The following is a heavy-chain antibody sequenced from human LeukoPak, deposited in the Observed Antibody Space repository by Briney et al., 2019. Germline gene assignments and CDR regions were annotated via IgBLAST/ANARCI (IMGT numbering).Heavy chain of an antibody. V-gene: IGHV1-2*02. D-gene: IGHD3-10*01. CDR3: ARPRGGAFSGSYFHDVFDI. CDR1: GYTFTGYY. J-gene: IGHJ3*02. CDR2: INPNSGGT. Sequence: ASVKVSCKASGYTFTGYYMHWVRQAPGQGLEWMGWINPNSGGTNYAQKFQGRVTMTRDTSISTAYMELSRLRSDDTAVYYCARPRGGAFSGSYFHDVFDIWGQGTMVTVSS.